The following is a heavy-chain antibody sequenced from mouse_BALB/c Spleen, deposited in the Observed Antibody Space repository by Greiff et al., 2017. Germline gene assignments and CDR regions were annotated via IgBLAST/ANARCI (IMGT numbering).Heavy chain of an antibody. V-gene: IGHV5-17*02. CDR1: GFTFSSFG. Sequence: LVESGGGLVQPGGSRKLSCAASGFTFSSFGMHWVRQAPEKGLEWVAYISSGSSTIYYADTVKGRFTISRDNPKNTLFLQMTSLRSEDTAMYYCARGGDGNYAWFAYWGQGTLVTVSA. D-gene: IGHD2-1*01. J-gene: IGHJ3*01. CDR3: ARGGDGNYAWFAY. CDR2: ISSGSSTI.